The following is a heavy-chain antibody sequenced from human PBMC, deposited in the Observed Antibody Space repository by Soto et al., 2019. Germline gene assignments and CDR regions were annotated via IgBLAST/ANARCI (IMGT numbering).Heavy chain of an antibody. J-gene: IGHJ6*02. Sequence: ASVKVSCKASGYTFTSYGISWGRQAPGQGLEWMGWISAYNGNTNYAQKLQGRVTMTTDTSTSTAYMELRSLRSDDTAVYYCARDSSDTPRRGSDYYYYGMDVWGQGTTVTVSS. CDR3: ARDSSDTPRRGSDYYYYGMDV. CDR2: ISAYNGNT. CDR1: GYTFTSYG. D-gene: IGHD2-15*01. V-gene: IGHV1-18*04.